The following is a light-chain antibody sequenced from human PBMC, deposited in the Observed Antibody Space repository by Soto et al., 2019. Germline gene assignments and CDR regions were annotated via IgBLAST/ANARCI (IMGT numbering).Light chain of an antibody. CDR2: WAS. V-gene: IGKV4-1*01. CDR1: QSVLYSCNNKNY. Sequence: DIVMTQSPDSLAVSLGERATINCKSSQSVLYSCNNKNYLAWYQQKPGQPPKLLIYWASTRESGVPDRFSGSGSGTDFTLTISSLQDEDVAVYYCQQYYSTPTFGQGTKVEIK. J-gene: IGKJ1*01. CDR3: QQYYSTPT.